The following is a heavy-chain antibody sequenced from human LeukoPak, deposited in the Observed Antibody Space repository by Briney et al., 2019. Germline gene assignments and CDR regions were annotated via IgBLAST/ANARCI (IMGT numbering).Heavy chain of an antibody. D-gene: IGHD3-3*01. Sequence: GGSLRLSCEASGFILSGYWIHWVRQAPGKGLVWVARINPDGSITSYADSVKGRFTISRDNAKNTLYLQMNSLRADDTAVYYCATDFHGAHDCWGQGTLVTVSS. CDR1: GFILSGYW. CDR3: ATDFHGAHDC. V-gene: IGHV3-74*01. J-gene: IGHJ4*02. CDR2: INPDGSIT.